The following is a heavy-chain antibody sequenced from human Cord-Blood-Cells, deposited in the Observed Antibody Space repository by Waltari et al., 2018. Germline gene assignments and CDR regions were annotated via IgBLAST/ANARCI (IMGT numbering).Heavy chain of an antibody. V-gene: IGHV4-31*03. CDR2: IYYSGST. D-gene: IGHD3-22*01. Sequence: QVQLQESGPGLVKPSQTLSLTCTVSGGSISRGGYYWSWIRQHPGKGLEWIGYIYYSGSTYYNPSLKSRVTISVDTSKNQFSLKLSSVTAADTAVYYCARGLVYDSSGYYYYYGMDVWGQGTTVTVSS. CDR3: ARGLVYDSSGYYYYYGMDV. CDR1: GGSISRGGYY. J-gene: IGHJ6*02.